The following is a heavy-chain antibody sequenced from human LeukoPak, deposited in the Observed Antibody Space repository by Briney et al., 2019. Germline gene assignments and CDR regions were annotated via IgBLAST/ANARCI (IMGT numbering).Heavy chain of an antibody. CDR3: ARVTPYYYYYMDV. CDR2: IYYSGST. Sequence: SQTLSLTCTVSGGSISSGDYCWSWIRQPPGKGLESIGYIYYSGSTYYNPSLKSRVTISVDTSKNQFSLKLSSVTAADTAVYYCARVTPYYYYYMDVWGKGTTVTVSS. J-gene: IGHJ6*03. CDR1: GGSISSGDYC. V-gene: IGHV4-30-4*08.